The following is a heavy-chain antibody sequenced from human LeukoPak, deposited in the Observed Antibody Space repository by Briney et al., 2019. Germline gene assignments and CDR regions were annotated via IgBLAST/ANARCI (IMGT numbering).Heavy chain of an antibody. CDR3: ARDIRPRVESFDY. CDR1: GYTFTDYH. CDR2: INPNTGGT. Sequence: ASVKVSCKASGYTFTDYHIHWVRQAPGQGLEWMGWINPNTGGTNYAQKFQGRVAMTRDTSITTAYIDLSRLRSDDTAVYYCARDIRPRVESFDYWGQGTLVSVSS. J-gene: IGHJ4*02. V-gene: IGHV1-2*02. D-gene: IGHD3-3*01.